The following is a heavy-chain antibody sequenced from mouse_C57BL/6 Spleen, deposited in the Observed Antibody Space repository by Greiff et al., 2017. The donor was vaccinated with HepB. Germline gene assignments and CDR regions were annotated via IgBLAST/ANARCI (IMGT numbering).Heavy chain of an antibody. V-gene: IGHV1-52*01. J-gene: IGHJ3*01. CDR2: IDPSDSET. D-gene: IGHD2-2*01. CDR3: ASMATTGDWFAY. Sequence: QVQLQQPGAELVRPGSSVKLSCKASGYTFTSYWMHWVKQRPIQGLEWIGNIDPSDSETHYNQKFKDKATLTVDKSSSTAYMQLSSLTSEDSAVYYCASMATTGDWFAYWGKGTLVTVSA. CDR1: GYTFTSYW.